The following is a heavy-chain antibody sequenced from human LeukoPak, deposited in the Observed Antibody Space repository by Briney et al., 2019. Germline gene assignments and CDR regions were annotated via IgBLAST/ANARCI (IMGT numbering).Heavy chain of an antibody. CDR1: WFTVSSNF. V-gene: IGHV3-53*01. D-gene: IGHD3-22*01. J-gene: IGHJ4*02. Sequence: PGGSLRLPCVASWFTVSSNFMSWVRQAPGKGLEWVSVIYSGGSTYFADSVKGRFTIPRDNPKNTVYPQKNSLRGEDTAVYYCARERVRDYYDSSGYLDYWGQGTLVTVSS. CDR3: ARERVRDYYDSSGYLDY. CDR2: IYSGGST.